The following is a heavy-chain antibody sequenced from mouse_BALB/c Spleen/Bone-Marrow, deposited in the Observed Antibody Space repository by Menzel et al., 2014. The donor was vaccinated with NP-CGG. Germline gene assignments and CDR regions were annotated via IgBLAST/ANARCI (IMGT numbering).Heavy chain of an antibody. Sequence: QVQLQQSGAELVRPGSSVKISCKAFGYAFSSYWMNWVKQRPGQGLEWIGQIYPGDGDTNYNGNFKGKATLTADKSSSTAYMQLSSLTSEDSAVYFCARKPTMIMRAMDYWGQGTSVTVSS. J-gene: IGHJ4*01. V-gene: IGHV1-80*01. CDR2: IYPGDGDT. CDR1: GYAFSSYW. CDR3: ARKPTMIMRAMDY. D-gene: IGHD2-4*01.